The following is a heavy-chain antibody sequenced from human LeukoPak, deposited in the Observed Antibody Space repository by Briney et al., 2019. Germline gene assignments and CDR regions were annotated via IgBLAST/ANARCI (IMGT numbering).Heavy chain of an antibody. D-gene: IGHD3-22*01. Sequence: QAGGSLRLSCAASGLTFSSYGMHWVRQAPGKGLEWVAVISYDGSKTYYIDSVKGRFTISRDKSKTTLYLQLDSLRPEDTAVYFCARSPHNFYYDSSGYHPLDTFDMWGQGTMVTVS. CDR3: ARSPHNFYYDSSGYHPLDTFDM. CDR1: GLTFSSYG. CDR2: ISYDGSKT. J-gene: IGHJ3*02. V-gene: IGHV3-30*03.